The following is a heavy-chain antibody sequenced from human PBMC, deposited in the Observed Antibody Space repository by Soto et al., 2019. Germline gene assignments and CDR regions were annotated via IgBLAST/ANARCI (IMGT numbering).Heavy chain of an antibody. D-gene: IGHD3-22*01. J-gene: IGHJ4*02. V-gene: IGHV1-18*04. CDR1: GYTFTSYG. CDR3: ARAPRITMIADY. Sequence: ASVKVSCKASGYTFTSYGISWVREAPGQGLEWMGWISAYNGNTNYAQKLQGRVTMTTDTSTSTAYMELRSLRSDDTAVYYCARAPRITMIADYWGQGTLVTVSS. CDR2: ISAYNGNT.